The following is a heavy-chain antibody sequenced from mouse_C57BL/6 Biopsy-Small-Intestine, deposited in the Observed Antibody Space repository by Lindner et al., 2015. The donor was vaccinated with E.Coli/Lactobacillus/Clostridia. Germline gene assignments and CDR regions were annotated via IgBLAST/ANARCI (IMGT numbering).Heavy chain of an antibody. J-gene: IGHJ1*03. CDR2: ITPIYGTA. D-gene: IGHD5-5*01. Sequence: SVKVSCKASGGTFGRYGTTWVRQAPGQGLEWMGEITPIYGTANYAQRLQGRVTITADESTSTAYMELSSLRSEDTALYYCARVIRGAGILPYHYHYYLDVWGTGTTVTVSS. V-gene: IGHV1-53*01. CDR3: ARVIRGAGILPYHYHYYLDV. CDR1: GGTFGRYG.